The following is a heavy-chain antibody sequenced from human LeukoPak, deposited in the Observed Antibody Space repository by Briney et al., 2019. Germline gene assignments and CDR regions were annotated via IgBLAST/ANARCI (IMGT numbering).Heavy chain of an antibody. V-gene: IGHV3-66*01. CDR1: GFTFSSYA. J-gene: IGHJ6*02. CDR3: AGSLGYSSDSYYYGMDV. D-gene: IGHD5-12*01. Sequence: GGSLRLSCAASGFTFSSYAMSWVRQAPGKGLEWVSVIYFAGSAYYAVSVKGRFTISRDDSKNTVYLQMDILSADDTAVYYCAGSLGYSSDSYYYGMDVWGQGTTVIVSS. CDR2: IYFAGSA.